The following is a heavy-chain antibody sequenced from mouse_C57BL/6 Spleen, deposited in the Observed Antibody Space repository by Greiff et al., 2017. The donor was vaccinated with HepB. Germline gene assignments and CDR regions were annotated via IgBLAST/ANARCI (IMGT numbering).Heavy chain of an antibody. CDR2: IHPSDSDT. V-gene: IGHV1-74*01. D-gene: IGHD2-4*01. CDR1: GYTFTSYW. Sequence: QVQLQQPGAELVKPGASVKVSCKASGYTFTSYWMHWVKQRPGQGLEWIGRIHPSDSDTNYNQKFKGKATLTVDKSSSTAYMQLSSLTSEDSAVYYGAIVPPIYYDYDVPNFDVWGTGTTVTVSS. J-gene: IGHJ1*03. CDR3: AIVPPIYYDYDVPNFDV.